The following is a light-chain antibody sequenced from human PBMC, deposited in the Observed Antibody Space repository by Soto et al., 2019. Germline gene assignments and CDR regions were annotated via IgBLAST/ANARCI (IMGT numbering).Light chain of an antibody. Sequence: QAVVTQEPSLTVSPEGTVTLTCGSNTGAVTSGHYPYWFQQKPGQAPRTLIYDTNNKHSWTPARFSGSLLGDKAALTLSGAHAEDEAEYYCSLSDVAFAMFGGWTKLTVL. J-gene: IGLJ3*02. V-gene: IGLV7-46*01. CDR3: SLSDVAFAM. CDR1: TGAVTSGHY. CDR2: DTN.